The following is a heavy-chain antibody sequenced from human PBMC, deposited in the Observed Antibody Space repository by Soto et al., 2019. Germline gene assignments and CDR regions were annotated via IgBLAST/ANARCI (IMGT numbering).Heavy chain of an antibody. CDR1: GFTFSDYY. J-gene: IGHJ4*02. CDR3: ASLSGSPALSDY. CDR2: ISSSSSYT. V-gene: IGHV3-11*06. Sequence: GGSLRLSCAASGFTFSDYYMSWIRQAPGKGLEWVSYISSSSSYTNYADSVKGRFTISRDNAKNTLYLQMNSLRVDDTAVYYCASLSGSPALSDYWGQGTLVTVSS. D-gene: IGHD1-26*01.